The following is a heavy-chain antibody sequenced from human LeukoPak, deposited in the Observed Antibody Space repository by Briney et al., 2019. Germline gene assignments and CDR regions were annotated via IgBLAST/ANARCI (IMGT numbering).Heavy chain of an antibody. Sequence: SETLSLTCTVSGGSITSYYWSWIRHPPGKGLEWIGYIYSSVSTTYNPSLKSRVPISVDTSKNQFSLKLTSVTAADTAVYYCARRAVAENYFDYWGQGTLVTDSS. J-gene: IGHJ4*02. V-gene: IGHV4-59*12. CDR2: IYSSVST. D-gene: IGHD6-19*01. CDR1: GGSITSYY. CDR3: ARRAVAENYFDY.